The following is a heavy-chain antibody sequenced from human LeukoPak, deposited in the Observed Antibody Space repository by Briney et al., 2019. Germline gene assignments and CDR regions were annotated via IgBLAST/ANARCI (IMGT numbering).Heavy chain of an antibody. V-gene: IGHV5-51*01. Sequence: GESLKISCKGSGYNFPNYWIGWVRQMPGKGLEWMGIIYPDDSDTRYSPSFQGQVTISADKSISTAYLQWNSLKASDTAMYYCARGGYCSFGSCYSYLQLWGQGTLVTVSS. J-gene: IGHJ1*01. CDR1: GYNFPNYW. D-gene: IGHD2-15*01. CDR3: ARGGYCSFGSCYSYLQL. CDR2: IYPDDSDT.